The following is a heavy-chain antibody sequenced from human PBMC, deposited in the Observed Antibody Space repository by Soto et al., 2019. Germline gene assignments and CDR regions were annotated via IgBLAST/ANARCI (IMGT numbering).Heavy chain of an antibody. CDR1: GGSISSGDYY. CDR2: IYYSGST. Sequence: SETLSLTCTVSGGSISSGDYYWSWIRQPPGKGLEWIGYIYYSGSTYYNPSLESRVAISLDTSRSQFSLTLQSVTAADPAIYYCARDLHNNFFDLWGQGTLVTVSS. CDR3: ARDLHNNFFDL. J-gene: IGHJ5*02. V-gene: IGHV4-30-4*01.